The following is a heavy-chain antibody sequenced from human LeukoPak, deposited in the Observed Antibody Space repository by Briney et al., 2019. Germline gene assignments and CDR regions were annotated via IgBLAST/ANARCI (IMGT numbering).Heavy chain of an antibody. Sequence: PSETLSLTCSVSGGSISSSSYYWSWIRQPPGKGLEWIGEINHSGSTNYNPSLKSRVTISVDTSKNQFSLKLSSVTAADTAVYYCARGSPLMVRGVKGIDYWGQGTLVTVSS. V-gene: IGHV4-39*07. CDR3: ARGSPLMVRGVKGIDY. J-gene: IGHJ4*02. CDR1: GGSISSSSYY. D-gene: IGHD3-10*01. CDR2: INHSGST.